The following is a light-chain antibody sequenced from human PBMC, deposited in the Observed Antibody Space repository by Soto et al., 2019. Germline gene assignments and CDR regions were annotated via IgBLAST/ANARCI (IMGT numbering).Light chain of an antibody. CDR1: QSVSNNY. CDR2: GTS. Sequence: EIVLTQSPGTLSLSPGERATLSCRASQSVSNNYFAWYQQKPGQAPRLLIYGTSSRATDIPDRFSGSGSGTDFTLTISRLEPEDFAVYYCQQYGRSLWTFGQGTKVDIK. V-gene: IGKV3-20*01. J-gene: IGKJ1*01. CDR3: QQYGRSLWT.